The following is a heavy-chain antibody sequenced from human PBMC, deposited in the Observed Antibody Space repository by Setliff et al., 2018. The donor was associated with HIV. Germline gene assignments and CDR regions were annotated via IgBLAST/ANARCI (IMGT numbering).Heavy chain of an antibody. J-gene: IGHJ5*02. Sequence: SETLSLTCTVSGGSISSYYWSWIRQPPGKGLEWIGYIYYSGSTNYNPSLKSRVTISVDTSKNQFSLKLSSVTAADTAVYYCARLSIFGVASKGWFDPWGQGALVTVSS. V-gene: IGHV4-59*08. CDR2: IYYSGST. CDR1: GGSISSYY. D-gene: IGHD3-3*01. CDR3: ARLSIFGVASKGWFDP.